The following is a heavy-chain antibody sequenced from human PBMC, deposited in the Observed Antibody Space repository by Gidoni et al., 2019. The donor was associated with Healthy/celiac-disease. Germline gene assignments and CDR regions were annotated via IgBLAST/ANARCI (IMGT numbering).Heavy chain of an antibody. D-gene: IGHD2-15*01. Sequence: EVQLVESGGGLIQPGGSLRLSCAASGFTVSSNYMSWVRQAPGKGLAWVSVIYSGGSTYYADSVKGRFTISRDNSKNTLYLQMNSLRAEDTAVYYCAREADCSGGSCYLFWGQGTLVTVSS. J-gene: IGHJ4*02. CDR1: GFTVSSNY. CDR3: AREADCSGGSCYLF. CDR2: IYSGGST. V-gene: IGHV3-53*01.